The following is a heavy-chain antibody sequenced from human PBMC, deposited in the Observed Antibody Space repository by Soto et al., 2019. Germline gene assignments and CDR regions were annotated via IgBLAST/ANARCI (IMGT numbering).Heavy chain of an antibody. J-gene: IGHJ6*02. CDR3: ARLGVRGVMDYYYGMDV. V-gene: IGHV4-39*01. CDR1: GGSISSSSYY. D-gene: IGHD3-10*01. Sequence: QLQLQESGPGLVKPSETLSLTCTVSGGSISSSSYYWGWIRQPPGKGLEWIGSIYYSGSTYYNPSLKSRVTIAVDTSKKQFSLKLSSVTAADTAVYYCARLGVRGVMDYYYGMDVWGQGTTVTVSS. CDR2: IYYSGST.